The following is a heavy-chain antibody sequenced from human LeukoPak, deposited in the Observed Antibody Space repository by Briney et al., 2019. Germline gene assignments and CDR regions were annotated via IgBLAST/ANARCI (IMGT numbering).Heavy chain of an antibody. CDR1: GGSIIRSY. CDR2: IYHSGST. Sequence: SETLSLTCTVSGGSIIRSYWSWIRQPPGKGLEWIGYIYHSGSTNYNPSLKSRVTILADTSKNQFSLKLSSVTAADTAVYYCASTVTTAYFDYWGQGTLVTVSS. J-gene: IGHJ4*02. D-gene: IGHD4-11*01. V-gene: IGHV4-59*08. CDR3: ASTVTTAYFDY.